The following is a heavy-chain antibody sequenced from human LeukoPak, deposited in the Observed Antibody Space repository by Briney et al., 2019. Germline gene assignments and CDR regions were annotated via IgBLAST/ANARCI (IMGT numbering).Heavy chain of an antibody. D-gene: IGHD3-9*01. CDR1: GYTFTSYG. CDR2: ISAYNGNT. J-gene: IGHJ4*02. Sequence: ASVKVSCKASGYTFTSYGISWVRQAPGQGLEWMGWISAYNGNTNYAQKLQGRVTMTTDTSTSTAYMELRSLRSDDTAVYYCARGSYDILTGNYFDYWGQGTLVTVSS. CDR3: ARGSYDILTGNYFDY. V-gene: IGHV1-18*01.